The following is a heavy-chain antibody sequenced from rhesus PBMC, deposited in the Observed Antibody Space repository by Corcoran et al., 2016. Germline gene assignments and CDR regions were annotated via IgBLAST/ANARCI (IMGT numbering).Heavy chain of an antibody. CDR1: GCPLDDYA. V-gene: IGHV3-134*01. CDR2: ISWNSGTI. CDR3: TRDPRGFDY. D-gene: IGHD3-9*01. Sequence: EVQLVESGGGLVQPGGSLRLSCAASGCPLDDYAMTWVRQASGKGLEWVSRISWNSGTIYYADSVKGQFTISRDNAKNSLFLQMDRLRAEDTAVYYCTRDPRGFDYWGQGVLVTVSS. J-gene: IGHJ4*01.